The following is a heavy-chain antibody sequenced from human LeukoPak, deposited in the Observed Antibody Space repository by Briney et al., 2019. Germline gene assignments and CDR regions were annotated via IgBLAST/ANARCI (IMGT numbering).Heavy chain of an antibody. CDR2: INTNTGNP. J-gene: IGHJ6*03. Sequence: AASVKVSCKASGYTFTSYAMNWVRQAPGQGLEWMGWINTNTGNPTYAQGFTGRFVFSLDTTVSTAYLQISSLKAEDTAVYYCAGKKAAGTYYYYYMDVWGKGTTVTVSS. CDR3: AGKKAAGTYYYYYMDV. V-gene: IGHV7-4-1*02. D-gene: IGHD6-13*01. CDR1: GYTFTSYA.